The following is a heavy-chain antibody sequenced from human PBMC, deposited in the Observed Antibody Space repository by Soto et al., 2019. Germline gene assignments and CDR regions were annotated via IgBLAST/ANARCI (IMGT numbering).Heavy chain of an antibody. CDR2: ISSSGSTI. CDR1: GFTFSDYY. Sequence: GGSLRLSCAASGFTFSDYYMSWIRQAPGKGLEWVSYISSSGSTIYYADSVKGRFTISRDNAKNSLYLQMNSLRAEDTAVYYCARASDSLYYDFWSGYYDYWGQGTLVTVSS. J-gene: IGHJ4*02. CDR3: ARASDSLYYDFWSGYYDY. V-gene: IGHV3-11*01. D-gene: IGHD3-3*01.